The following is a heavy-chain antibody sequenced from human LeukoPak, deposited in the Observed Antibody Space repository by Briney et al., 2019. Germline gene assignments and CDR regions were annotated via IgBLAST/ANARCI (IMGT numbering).Heavy chain of an antibody. D-gene: IGHD2-15*01. CDR2: IYQTGTT. J-gene: IGHJ6*03. Sequence: SETLSLTCAVYGGSFSGYYWSWIRQPPGKGLDWIGVIYQTGTTYYNSSLGSRVTISVDTSKNQFSLKPSSVTAADTAVYYCARGYCSGGSCYSYHYYNYMGVWGKGTTVAVSS. CDR1: GGSFSGYY. CDR3: ARGYCSGGSCYSYHYYNYMGV. V-gene: IGHV4-34*01.